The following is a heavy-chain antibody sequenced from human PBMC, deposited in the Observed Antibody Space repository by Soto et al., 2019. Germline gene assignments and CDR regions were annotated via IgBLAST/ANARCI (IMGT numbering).Heavy chain of an antibody. CDR3: ARDSSSIQVVPAARGDYGMDV. V-gene: IGHV3-30-3*01. CDR2: ISYDGSNK. CDR1: GFTFSSYA. Sequence: GGSLRLSCAASGFTFSSYAMHWVRQAPGKGLEWVAVISYDGSNKYYADSVKGRFTISRDNSKNTLYLQRNSLRAEDTAVYYCARDSSSIQVVPAARGDYGMDVWGQGTTVTVSS. J-gene: IGHJ6*02. D-gene: IGHD2-2*01.